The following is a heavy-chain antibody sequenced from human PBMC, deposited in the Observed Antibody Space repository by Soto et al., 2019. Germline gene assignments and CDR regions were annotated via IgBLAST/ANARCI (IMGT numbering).Heavy chain of an antibody. V-gene: IGHV3-7*01. CDR1: GFTFSSCW. CDR2: IKQDGSEK. D-gene: IGHD2-2*01. CDR3: ARSHQ. Sequence: EVQLVESGGGLVQPGGSLRLSCAASGFTFSSCWMSWVRQAPGKGLEWVANIKQDGSEKYYVDSVKGRFTISRDNAKNSLYLQMNSLRAEDTAVYYCARSHQWGQGTLVTVSS. J-gene: IGHJ4*02.